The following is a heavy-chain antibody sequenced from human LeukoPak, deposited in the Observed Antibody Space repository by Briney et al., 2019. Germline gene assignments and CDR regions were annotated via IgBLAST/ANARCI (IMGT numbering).Heavy chain of an antibody. V-gene: IGHV1-2*02. CDR1: GYTFTGYY. Sequence: ASVKVSCKASGYTFTGYYMHWVQQAPGQGLEWMGWINCNSGVTKYAQKFQDRVTMTRDTSISTAYMEVSRLTSDDTAVYYCAKTGAGYSSGWSYLYWGQGTLATVSS. CDR3: AKTGAGYSSGWSYLY. J-gene: IGHJ4*02. CDR2: INCNSGVT. D-gene: IGHD6-19*01.